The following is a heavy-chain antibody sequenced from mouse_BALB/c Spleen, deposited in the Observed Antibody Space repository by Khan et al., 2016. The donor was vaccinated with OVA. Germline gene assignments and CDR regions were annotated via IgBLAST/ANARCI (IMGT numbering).Heavy chain of an antibody. D-gene: IGHD1-1*01. CDR2: IYPFNDAT. Sequence: EVQLVESGPEVVEPGASVKLSCKTSGYTFTSYVMHWVKQKPGQGLEWIGYIYPFNDATKYNEKFTGKVTLTSDKSSSTAYMELSSLTSEDSAVYYCAPVETSYVYFAYWGQGTLVTVSA. CDR1: GYTFTSYV. V-gene: IGHV1S136*01. CDR3: APVETSYVYFAY. J-gene: IGHJ3*01.